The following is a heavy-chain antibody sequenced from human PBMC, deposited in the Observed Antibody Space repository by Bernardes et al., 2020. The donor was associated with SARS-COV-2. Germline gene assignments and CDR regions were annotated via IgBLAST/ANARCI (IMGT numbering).Heavy chain of an antibody. V-gene: IGHV4-39*01. CDR2: IYYSGST. CDR3: ARCWAVGAANY. Sequence: SKTLSLTCTVSGGSISTSNYYWGRIRQPPGKGLEWIGSIYYSGSTYYNPSLKSRVTISVDTSKDQLSLRLSSVTAADTAVYYCARCWAVGAANYWGQGTLVTVSS. CDR1: GGSISTSNYY. D-gene: IGHD2-15*01. J-gene: IGHJ4*02.